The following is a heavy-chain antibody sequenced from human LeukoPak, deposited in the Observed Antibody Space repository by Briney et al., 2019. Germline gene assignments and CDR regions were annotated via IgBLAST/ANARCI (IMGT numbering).Heavy chain of an antibody. CDR1: RFSFSGYL. J-gene: IGHJ4*02. CDR2: IWYDGSNK. Sequence: GGGLRLSCAASRFSFSGYLMRWVRQAPGKGVEWVAVIWYDGSNKYYADSVKGRFTSSRDNSKNTLYLQMNSLRAEDTAVYYCARDRAAYCGGDCPLGYWGQGTLVTVSS. CDR3: ARDRAAYCGGDCPLGY. D-gene: IGHD2-21*02. V-gene: IGHV3-33*08.